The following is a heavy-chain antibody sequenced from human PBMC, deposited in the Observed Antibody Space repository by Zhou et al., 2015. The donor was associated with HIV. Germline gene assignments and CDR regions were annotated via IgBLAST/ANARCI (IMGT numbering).Heavy chain of an antibody. Sequence: EVQLVESGGGLVKPGGSLRLSCEVSEFSFTNAWMSWVRQAPGKGLEWISSMTALGSATYYADSVRGRFTISRDNSKNTLYLQMNNLKEDDTGRYYCVRGTVGSHPGMDVWGQGTSVVVS. CDR1: EFSFTNAW. CDR3: VRGTVGSHPGMDV. J-gene: IGHJ6*02. D-gene: IGHD1-26*01. CDR2: MTALGSAT. V-gene: IGHV3-48*02.